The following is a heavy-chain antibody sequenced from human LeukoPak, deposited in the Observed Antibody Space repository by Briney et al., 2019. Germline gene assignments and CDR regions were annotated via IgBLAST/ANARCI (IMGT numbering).Heavy chain of an antibody. CDR1: GFTFSSYE. D-gene: IGHD6-13*01. CDR3: ARDWAPIAAAPGWFDP. CDR2: ISSSGSTI. V-gene: IGHV3-48*03. J-gene: IGHJ5*02. Sequence: PGGSLRLSCAASGFTFSSYEMNWVRQAPGKGLEWVSYISSSGSTIYYADSVKGRFTISRDNAKNSLYLQMNSLRAEDTAVYYCARDWAPIAAAPGWFDPWGQGTLVTVSS.